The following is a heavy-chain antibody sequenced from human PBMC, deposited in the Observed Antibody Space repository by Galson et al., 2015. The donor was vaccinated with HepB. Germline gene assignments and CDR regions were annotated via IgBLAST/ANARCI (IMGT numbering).Heavy chain of an antibody. CDR2: ISGSGGST. D-gene: IGHD4-11*01. V-gene: IGHV3-23*01. CDR1: GFTFSSYA. CDR3: AKDMTTLTTCCGAYAS. Sequence: SLRLSCAASGFTFSSYAMSWVRQAPGKGLEWVSAISGSGGSTYYRDSVKGRFTISRDYSKNTLYLQMNSLRAEDTAIYYCAKDMTTLTTCCGAYASWGQGTLVTVSS. J-gene: IGHJ5*02.